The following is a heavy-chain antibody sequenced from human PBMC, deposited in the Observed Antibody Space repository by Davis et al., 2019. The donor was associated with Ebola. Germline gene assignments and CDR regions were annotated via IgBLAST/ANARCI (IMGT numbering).Heavy chain of an antibody. V-gene: IGHV4-61*01. D-gene: IGHD3-9*01. CDR1: GGSVSSGSYY. Sequence: GSLRLSCTVSGGSVSSGSYYWSWIRQPPGKGLEWIGYIYYSGSTNYNPSLKSRVTISVDTSKNQFSLKLSSVTAADTAVYYCARGTGYDILTSSFDYWGQGTLVTVSS. J-gene: IGHJ4*02. CDR2: IYYSGST. CDR3: ARGTGYDILTSSFDY.